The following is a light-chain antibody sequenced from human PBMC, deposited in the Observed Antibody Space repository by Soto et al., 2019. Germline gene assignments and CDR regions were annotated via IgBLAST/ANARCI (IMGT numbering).Light chain of an antibody. CDR2: GAS. V-gene: IGKV3-15*01. CDR1: QSVSSN. CDR3: QQYNNWPQLT. J-gene: IGKJ4*01. Sequence: EIVMTQSPATPSVSPGERATLSCRASQSVSSNLAWYQQKPGQAPRLLIYGASTRATGIPARFSGSGSGTEFTLTISSLQSEDFAVYYCQQYNNWPQLTFGGGTKVDIK.